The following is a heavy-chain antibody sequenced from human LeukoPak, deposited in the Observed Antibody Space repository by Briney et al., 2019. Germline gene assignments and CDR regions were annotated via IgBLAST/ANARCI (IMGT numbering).Heavy chain of an antibody. CDR1: GGSMSSGSYS. D-gene: IGHD2-2*01. Sequence: SETLSLTCTVSGGSMSSGSYSWSWIRQPPGKGLEWIGYIYHSGSTYYNPSLKSRVTISVDRSKKQFSLKLSSVTAADTAVYYCARGYQLGSYLWFDPWGQGTLVTVSS. CDR3: ARGYQLGSYLWFDP. J-gene: IGHJ5*02. CDR2: IYHSGST. V-gene: IGHV4-30-2*01.